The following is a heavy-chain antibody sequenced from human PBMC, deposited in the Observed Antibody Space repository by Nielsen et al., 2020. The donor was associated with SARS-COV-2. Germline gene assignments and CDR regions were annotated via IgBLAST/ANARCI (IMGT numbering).Heavy chain of an antibody. V-gene: IGHV3-30*18. J-gene: IGHJ4*02. D-gene: IGHD3-10*01. CDR2: ISYDGSNK. Sequence: WIRQPPGKGLEWVAVISYDGSNKYYADSVKGRFTISRDNSKNTLYLQMNSLRAEDTAVYYCAKEYYYGSGSGVGYFDYWGQGTLVTVSS. CDR3: AKEYYYGSGSGVGYFDY.